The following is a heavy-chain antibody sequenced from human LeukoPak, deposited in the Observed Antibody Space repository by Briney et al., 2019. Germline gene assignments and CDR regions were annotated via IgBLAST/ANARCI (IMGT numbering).Heavy chain of an antibody. Sequence: GASVNVSCKASGYTFTSYGISWVRQAPGQGLEWMGWISAYNGNTNYAQKLQGRVTMTTDTSTSTAYMELRSLRSDDTAVYYCARMIYDSSGYYLGYWGQGTLVTASS. V-gene: IGHV1-18*01. CDR3: ARMIYDSSGYYLGY. CDR2: ISAYNGNT. CDR1: GYTFTSYG. D-gene: IGHD3-22*01. J-gene: IGHJ4*02.